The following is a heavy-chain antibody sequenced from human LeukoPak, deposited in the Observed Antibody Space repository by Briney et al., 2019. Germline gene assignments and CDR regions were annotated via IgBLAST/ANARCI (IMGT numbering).Heavy chain of an antibody. CDR3: ARENGVAGGNWFAP. J-gene: IGHJ5*02. V-gene: IGHV1-18*01. Sequence: GASVKVSCKASGYTFTSYGISWVRQAPGQGLEWMGWISAYNSNTNYAQKLQGRVTMTTDTSTSTAYMELRSLRSYDTAVYYCARENGVAGGNWFAPWGQGTLVTVSS. CDR2: ISAYNSNT. D-gene: IGHD2-15*01. CDR1: GYTFTSYG.